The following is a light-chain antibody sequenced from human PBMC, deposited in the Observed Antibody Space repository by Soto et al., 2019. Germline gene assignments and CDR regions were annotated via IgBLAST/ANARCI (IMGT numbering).Light chain of an antibody. CDR2: GAS. CDR1: QSVSSN. V-gene: IGKV3-15*01. J-gene: IGKJ1*01. Sequence: EIVITQSPATLSVSPGGRATLSCRASQSVSSNLAWYQQKPGQAPRLLIYGASTRATGIPARFSGSGSGTEFTLTISSLQSEDFAVYYCQQYNNWPRTFGQGTKVDI. CDR3: QQYNNWPRT.